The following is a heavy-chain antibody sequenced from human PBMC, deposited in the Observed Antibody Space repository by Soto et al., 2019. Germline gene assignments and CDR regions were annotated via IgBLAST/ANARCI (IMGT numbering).Heavy chain of an antibody. V-gene: IGHV4-59*01. CDR3: ARATDYSNYNNWFDH. CDR1: GGTISSYY. CDR2: TYYSGST. J-gene: IGHJ5*02. D-gene: IGHD4-4*01. Sequence: PSETLSLSCTASGGTISSYYWSWIRQPPGKGLEWIWYTYYSGSTTYNPSLKSRVTISVDTSKNQFSLKLSAVTAADTSVYYCARATDYSNYNNWFDHWGQGTLATVSS.